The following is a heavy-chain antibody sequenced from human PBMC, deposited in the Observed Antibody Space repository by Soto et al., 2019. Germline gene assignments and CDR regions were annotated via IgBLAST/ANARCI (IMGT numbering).Heavy chain of an antibody. CDR1: GGSISSYY. Sequence: SETLSLTCTVSGGSISSYYWSWIRQPPGKGLEWIGYIYYSGSTNYNPSLKSRVTISVDTSKNQFSLKLSSVTAADTAVYYCASGYCSSTSCYLFDYWGQGTLVTVSS. V-gene: IGHV4-59*01. D-gene: IGHD2-2*01. CDR2: IYYSGST. CDR3: ASGYCSSTSCYLFDY. J-gene: IGHJ4*02.